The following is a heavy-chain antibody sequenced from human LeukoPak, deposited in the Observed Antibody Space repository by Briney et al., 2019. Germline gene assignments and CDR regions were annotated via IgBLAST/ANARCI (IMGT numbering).Heavy chain of an antibody. CDR1: GGSFSGYY. D-gene: IGHD2-15*01. CDR2: INHSGST. Sequence: SETLSLTCAVYGGSFSGYYWSWIRQPPGKGLEWIGEINHSGSTNYNPSLKSRVTISVDTSKNQFSLKLSSVTAADTAVYYCARVTYRSGGSCYSFPDYWGQGTLVTVSS. J-gene: IGHJ4*02. CDR3: ARVTYRSGGSCYSFPDY. V-gene: IGHV4-34*01.